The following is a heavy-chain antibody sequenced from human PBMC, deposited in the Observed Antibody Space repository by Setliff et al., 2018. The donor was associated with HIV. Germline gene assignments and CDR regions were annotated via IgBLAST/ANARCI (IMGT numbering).Heavy chain of an antibody. V-gene: IGHV4-59*01. J-gene: IGHJ5*02. CDR1: GGSINSYY. CDR2: IYYSGST. CDR3: ARAPAIVRIGPVYFDP. Sequence: SETLSLTCTVSGGSINSYYWSWIRQPPGKGLEWIGYIYYSGSTNFNPSLKGRVTITVDRSKNQLSLKMSSVTAADTAVYYCARAPAIVRIGPVYFDPWGQGTLVTVYS. D-gene: IGHD2-21*01.